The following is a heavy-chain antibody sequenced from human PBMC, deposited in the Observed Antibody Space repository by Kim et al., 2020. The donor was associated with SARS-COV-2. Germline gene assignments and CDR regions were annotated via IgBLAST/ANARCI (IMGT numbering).Heavy chain of an antibody. V-gene: IGHV1-8*01. CDR2: MNPNSGNT. J-gene: IGHJ5*02. Sequence: ASVKVSCKASGYTFTSYDINWVRQATGQGLEWMGWMNPNSGNTGYAQKFQGRVTMTRNTSISTAYMELSSLRSEDTAVYYCAAPDLVPGYCSGGSCYSEYNWFDPWGQGTLVTVSS. CDR1: GYTFTSYD. D-gene: IGHD2-15*01. CDR3: AAPDLVPGYCSGGSCYSEYNWFDP.